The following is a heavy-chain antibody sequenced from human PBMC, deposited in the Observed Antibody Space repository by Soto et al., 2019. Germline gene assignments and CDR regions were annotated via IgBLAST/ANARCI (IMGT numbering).Heavy chain of an antibody. D-gene: IGHD3-3*01. J-gene: IGHJ6*02. CDR1: GYTFTNYY. V-gene: IGHV1-46*01. Sequence: ASVKDSCKASGYTFTNYYMHWVRQAPGQGLEWMGIINPSGGSTSYAQKFQGRVTMTRDTSTRAVYMDLSSLRSEDTAVCYCASWSAYYDFWSGSPYGMDVWGQGTTVTVSS. CDR3: ASWSAYYDFWSGSPYGMDV. CDR2: INPSGGST.